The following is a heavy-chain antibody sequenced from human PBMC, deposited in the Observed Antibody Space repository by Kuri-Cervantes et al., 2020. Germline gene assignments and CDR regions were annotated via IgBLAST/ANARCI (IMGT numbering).Heavy chain of an antibody. D-gene: IGHD3-22*01. CDR2: ISYDGSNK. CDR1: GFTFSSYE. V-gene: IGHV3-30-3*01. J-gene: IGHJ6*02. Sequence: GESLKISCAASGFTFSSYEMNWVRQAPGKGLEWVAVISYDGSNKYYADSVKGRFTISRDNSKNTLYLQMNSLRAEDTAVYYCARDEAPVILGMDVWGQGTTVTVSS. CDR3: ARDEAPVILGMDV.